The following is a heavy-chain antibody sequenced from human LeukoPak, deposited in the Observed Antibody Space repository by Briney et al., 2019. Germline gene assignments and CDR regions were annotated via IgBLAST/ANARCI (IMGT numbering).Heavy chain of an antibody. V-gene: IGHV3-74*01. CDR3: ARGAGIYYTTGWTGWFDP. J-gene: IGHJ5*02. CDR1: GFTFNRHW. D-gene: IGHD6-19*01. Sequence: GGSLRLSCAASGFTFNRHWMHWARQAPGKGLVWVSRSNSDGSSTVYADSVKGRFTISRDNAKNTLYLQMNSLRAEDTAVYYCARGAGIYYTTGWTGWFDPWGQGTLVTVTS. CDR2: SNSDGSST.